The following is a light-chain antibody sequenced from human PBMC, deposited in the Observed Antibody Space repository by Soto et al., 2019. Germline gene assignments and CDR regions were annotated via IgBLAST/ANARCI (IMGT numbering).Light chain of an antibody. V-gene: IGLV1-44*01. J-gene: IGLJ2*01. CDR2: SND. CDR1: SSNIGSNT. Sequence: QSVLTQPPSTSGTPGQRVTISCSGSSSNIGSNTVTWYQQLPGAAPKLLIYSNDQRPSGVPDRLYGSKSGTSASLAFSGLQSEDEADYYCAAWDDSLNVVVFGGGTKLTVL. CDR3: AAWDDSLNVVV.